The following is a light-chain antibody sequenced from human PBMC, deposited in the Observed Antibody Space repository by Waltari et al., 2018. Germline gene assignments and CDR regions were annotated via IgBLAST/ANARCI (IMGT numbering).Light chain of an antibody. CDR2: GAS. CDR3: QQYGLSPRT. J-gene: IGKJ1*01. CDR1: QSIGNY. Sequence: EIVLTQAPATLSLSPGERGTLSCRASQSIGNYLAWYQQKPGQAPRLLIYGASGRATGIPDRFSGSGSGTDFTLTINRLEPEDFAVYYCQQYGLSPRTFGQGTKVEIK. V-gene: IGKV3-20*01.